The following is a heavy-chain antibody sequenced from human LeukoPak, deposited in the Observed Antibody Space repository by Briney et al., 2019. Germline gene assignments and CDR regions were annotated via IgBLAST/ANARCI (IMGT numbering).Heavy chain of an antibody. J-gene: IGHJ3*02. V-gene: IGHV4-34*01. CDR3: ARDGPGGDSSGYYYITFDI. D-gene: IGHD3-22*01. CDR2: INHSGST. CDR1: GGSIGSYY. Sequence: SETLSLTCTVSGGSIGSYYWSWIRQPPGKGLEWIGEINHSGSTNYNPSLKSRVTISVDTSKNQFSLKLSSVTAADTAVYYCARDGPGGDSSGYYYITFDIWGQGTMVTVSS.